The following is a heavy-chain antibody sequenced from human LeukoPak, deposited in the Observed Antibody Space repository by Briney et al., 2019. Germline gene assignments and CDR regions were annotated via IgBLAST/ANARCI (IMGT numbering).Heavy chain of an antibody. D-gene: IGHD6-6*01. CDR3: ARDKDELAFDY. V-gene: IGHV3-7*01. CDR2: IKQDGSEK. CDR1: GFTFSSYW. Sequence: GGSLRLFCAASGFTFSSYWMSWVRQAPGKGLEWVANIKQDGSEKYYVDSVKGRFTISRDNAKNSLYLQMNSLRAEDTAVYYCARDKDELAFDYWGQGTLVTVSS. J-gene: IGHJ4*02.